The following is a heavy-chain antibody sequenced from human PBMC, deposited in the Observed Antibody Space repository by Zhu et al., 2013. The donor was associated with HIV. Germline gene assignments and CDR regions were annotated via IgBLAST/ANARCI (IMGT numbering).Heavy chain of an antibody. J-gene: IGHJ4*02. V-gene: IGHV1-18*01. CDR2: ISGYTGDT. CDR1: GYTFKTYA. Sequence: QVQLLQSGPEVKKPGASVRFSCKASGYTFKTYAIAWLRQAPGQGLEWMGWISGYTGDTDYAQSFQDRVSLTADTPASTAYMDLRDLRSDDTAVYYCARVSAMMVDHYFDFWGQGNRGHRL. D-gene: IGHD2-15*01. CDR3: ARVSAMMVDHYFDF.